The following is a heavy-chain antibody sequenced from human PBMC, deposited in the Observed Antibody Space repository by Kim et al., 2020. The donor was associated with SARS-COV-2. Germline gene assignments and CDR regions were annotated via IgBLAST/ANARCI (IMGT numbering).Heavy chain of an antibody. CDR2: ISSSSSTI. J-gene: IGHJ6*02. V-gene: IGHV3-48*02. Sequence: GGSLRLSCAASGFTFSSYSMNWVRQAPGKGLEWVSYISSSSSTIYYADSVKGRFTISRDNAKNSLYLQMNSLRDEDTAVYYCAREGEMATIYYYYGMDVWGRGTTVTVSS. D-gene: IGHD3-16*01. CDR3: AREGEMATIYYYYGMDV. CDR1: GFTFSSYS.